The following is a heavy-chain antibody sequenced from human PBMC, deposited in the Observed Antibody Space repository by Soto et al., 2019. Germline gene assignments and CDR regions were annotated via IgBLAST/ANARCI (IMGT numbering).Heavy chain of an antibody. CDR1: GFTFSSYA. CDR2: ISYDGSNK. Sequence: GGSLRLSCAASGFTFSSYAMHWVRQAPGKGLEWVAVISYDGSNKYYADSVKGRFTISRDNSKNTLYLQMNSLRAEDTAVYYCARDSYGYSSGWYFDYWGQGTLVTVSS. V-gene: IGHV3-30-3*01. J-gene: IGHJ4*02. CDR3: ARDSYGYSSGWYFDY. D-gene: IGHD6-19*01.